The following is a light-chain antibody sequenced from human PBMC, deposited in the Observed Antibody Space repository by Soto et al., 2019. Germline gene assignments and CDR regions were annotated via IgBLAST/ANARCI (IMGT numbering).Light chain of an antibody. CDR3: QQFDNLPLT. Sequence: DIQMTQSPSSLSASVGDRVTITCQASHHISNYLNWYQQKPRRAPKILIYDASVLEAGVPPRFSGTGSGTVFTLTISGLQPEDVATYYCQQFDNLPLTFGGGTKVQIK. J-gene: IGKJ4*01. CDR1: HHISNY. CDR2: DAS. V-gene: IGKV1-33*01.